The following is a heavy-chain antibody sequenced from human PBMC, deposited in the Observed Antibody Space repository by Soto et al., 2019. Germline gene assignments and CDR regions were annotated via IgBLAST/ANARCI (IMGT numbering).Heavy chain of an antibody. CDR3: ARSLDFWSGYYPDYYGMDV. V-gene: IGHV3-53*01. J-gene: IGHJ6*02. Sequence: GSLRLSCAASGFTVSSNYMSWVRQAPGKGLEWVSVIYSGGSTYYADSVKGRFTISRDNSKNTLYLQMNSLRAEDTAVYYCARSLDFWSGYYPDYYGMDVWGQGTTVTVSS. CDR1: GFTVSSNY. D-gene: IGHD3-3*01. CDR2: IYSGGST.